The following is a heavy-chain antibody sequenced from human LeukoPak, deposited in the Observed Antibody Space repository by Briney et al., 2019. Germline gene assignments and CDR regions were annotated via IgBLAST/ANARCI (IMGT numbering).Heavy chain of an antibody. V-gene: IGHV4-59*01. J-gene: IGHJ6*02. CDR3: ATEVAPSDHYYYYGMDV. D-gene: IGHD5-12*01. Sequence: SETLSLTCTVSSDSISDYYWSWVRQPPGKGLEWIGYIHYSGRTNYNPSLKSRVTISVDTSKNQFSLKLSSVTAADTAVYYCATEVAPSDHYYYYGMDVWGQGTTVTVSS. CDR1: SDSISDYY. CDR2: IHYSGRT.